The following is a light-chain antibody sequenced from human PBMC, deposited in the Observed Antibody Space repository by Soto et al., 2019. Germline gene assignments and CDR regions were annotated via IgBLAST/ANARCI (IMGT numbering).Light chain of an antibody. V-gene: IGKV1-27*01. J-gene: IGKJ1*01. Sequence: DIQMTESPSTLPASVGDRVTITCRASQGISNYLAWYQQKPGKVPKLLIYAASTLQSGVPSRFSGSGSGTDFTLTISSLQPEDVATYYCQKYNSAPWTFGQGTKVDIK. CDR3: QKYNSAPWT. CDR2: AAS. CDR1: QGISNY.